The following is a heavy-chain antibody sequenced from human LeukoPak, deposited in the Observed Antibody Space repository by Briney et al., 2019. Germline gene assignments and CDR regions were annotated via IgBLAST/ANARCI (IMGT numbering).Heavy chain of an antibody. Sequence: GGSLRLSCVVSGFIASSNYMTWVRQAPGKGLDWISLIYSGGSTYYADSVMGRFTISRDNSKTTLFLQMNSLKAEDTAVYYCATGGRSGVALEQWGQGTQVTVSS. J-gene: IGHJ4*02. CDR2: IYSGGST. CDR3: ATGGRSGVALEQ. CDR1: GFIASSNY. V-gene: IGHV3-53*01. D-gene: IGHD1/OR15-1a*01.